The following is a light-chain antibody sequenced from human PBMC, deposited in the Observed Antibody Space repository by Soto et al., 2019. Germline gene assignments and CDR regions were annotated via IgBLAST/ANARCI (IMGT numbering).Light chain of an antibody. CDR3: QQYNTYSWT. CDR1: QTISTW. V-gene: IGKV1-5*01. CDR2: DAS. Sequence: DIQMTQAPSILSAYVGDRVAITCRASQTISTWLAWYQLKPGKAPKLLIFDASSLESGVPSRFGGSGSGTEFTLTISSLQPDDFATYYCQQYNTYSWTFGQGTKV. J-gene: IGKJ1*01.